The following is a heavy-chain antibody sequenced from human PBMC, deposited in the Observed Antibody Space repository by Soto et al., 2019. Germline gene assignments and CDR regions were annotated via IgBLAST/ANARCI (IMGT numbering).Heavy chain of an antibody. D-gene: IGHD6-19*01. V-gene: IGHV3-21*01. Sequence: EVQLVESGGGLVKPGGSLRLSCAASGFTFSSYSMNWVRQAPGKGLEWVSSISSSSSYIYYADSVKGRFTISRDSAKNSLYLQMNSLRAEDTAVYYCARDSGGTHRKYNWFDPWGQGTLVTVSS. CDR3: ARDSGGTHRKYNWFDP. CDR1: GFTFSSYS. J-gene: IGHJ5*02. CDR2: ISSSSSYI.